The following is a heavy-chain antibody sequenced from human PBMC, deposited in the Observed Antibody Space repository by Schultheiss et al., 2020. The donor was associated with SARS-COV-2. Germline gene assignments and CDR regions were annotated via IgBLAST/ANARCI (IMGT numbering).Heavy chain of an antibody. CDR2: ITGSGGST. Sequence: GGSLRLSCAVSGFTFHTYAMNWVRQAPGKGLEWVSSITGSGGSTNYADSVKGRFTISRDNSKNTVYLQMNSLKTEDTAVYYCISLAAAGAWYWGQGTLVTVSS. CDR3: ISLAAAGAWY. J-gene: IGHJ4*02. CDR1: GFTFHTYA. V-gene: IGHV3-23*01. D-gene: IGHD6-13*01.